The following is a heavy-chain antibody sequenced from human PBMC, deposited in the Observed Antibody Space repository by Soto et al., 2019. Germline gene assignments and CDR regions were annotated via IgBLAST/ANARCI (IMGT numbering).Heavy chain of an antibody. D-gene: IGHD6-13*01. CDR2: ICYSGST. CDR1: GGSISSYY. J-gene: IGHJ5*02. CDR3: ACGYSIEGTNWFDP. V-gene: IGHV4-59*08. Sequence: PSETLSLTCTVSGGSISSYYWSWIRQPPGKGLEWIGYICYSGSTNYNPSLKSRVTISVDTSKNQFSLKLSSVTAADTAVYYCACGYSIEGTNWFDPWGQGTLVTVSS.